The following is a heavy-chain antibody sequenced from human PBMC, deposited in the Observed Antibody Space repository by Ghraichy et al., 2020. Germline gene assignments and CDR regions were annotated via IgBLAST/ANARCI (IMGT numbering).Heavy chain of an antibody. V-gene: IGHV4-39*07. J-gene: IGHJ6*02. CDR2: IYYSGST. Sequence: SETLSLTCTVSGGSISSSSYYWGWIRQPPGKGLEWIGSIYYSGSTYYNPSLKSRVTISVDTSKNQFSLKLSSVTAADTAVYYCARDPVWYYDFWSGYYPPADYYGMDVWGQGTTVTVSS. CDR1: GGSISSSSYY. CDR3: ARDPVWYYDFWSGYYPPADYYGMDV. D-gene: IGHD3-3*01.